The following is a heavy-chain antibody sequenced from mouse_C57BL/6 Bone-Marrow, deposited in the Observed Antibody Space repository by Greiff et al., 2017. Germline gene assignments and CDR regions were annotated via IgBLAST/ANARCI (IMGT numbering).Heavy chain of an antibody. Sequence: EVQGVESGGGLVQPGESLKLSCESNEYEFPSHDMSWVRKTPEKRLELVAAINSDGGSTYYPDTMERRFIISRDNTKKTLYLQMSSLRSEDTALYYCARGGYYGSSLWYFDVWGTGTTVTVSS. D-gene: IGHD1-1*01. CDR3: ARGGYYGSSLWYFDV. CDR2: INSDGGST. J-gene: IGHJ1*03. V-gene: IGHV5-2*01. CDR1: EYEFPSHD.